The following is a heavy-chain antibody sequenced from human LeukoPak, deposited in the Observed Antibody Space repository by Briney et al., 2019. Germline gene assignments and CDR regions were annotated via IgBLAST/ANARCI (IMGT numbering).Heavy chain of an antibody. J-gene: IGHJ2*01. D-gene: IGHD3-9*01. V-gene: IGHV4-39*01. CDR2: IYYSGST. Sequence: PSETLSLTCTVSGGSISSSSYYWGWIRQPPGKGLEWIGSIYYSGSTYYSPSLKSRVTISVDTSKNQFSPKLSSVTAADTAVYYCARSVREDYDILTGSLFDLWGRGTLVTVSS. CDR3: ARSVREDYDILTGSLFDL. CDR1: GGSISSSSYY.